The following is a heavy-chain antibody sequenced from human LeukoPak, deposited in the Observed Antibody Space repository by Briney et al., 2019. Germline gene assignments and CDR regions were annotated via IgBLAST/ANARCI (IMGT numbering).Heavy chain of an antibody. Sequence: GGSLRLSCAASGFTVSSNYMSWVRQAPGKGLEWVSVIYSGGSTYYADSVKGRFTISRDNSKNTLYLQMNSLRAEDTAVYYCARAYYYDSSGYPNWFDPWGQGTLVTASS. CDR2: IYSGGST. D-gene: IGHD3-22*01. CDR1: GFTVSSNY. J-gene: IGHJ5*02. CDR3: ARAYYYDSSGYPNWFDP. V-gene: IGHV3-53*01.